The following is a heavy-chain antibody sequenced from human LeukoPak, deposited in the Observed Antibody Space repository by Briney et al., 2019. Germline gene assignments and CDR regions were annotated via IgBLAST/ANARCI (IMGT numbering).Heavy chain of an antibody. J-gene: IGHJ4*02. V-gene: IGHV3-74*01. CDR1: GFTFRKYI. CDR2: IKDGGTTT. D-gene: IGHD5-12*01. Sequence: PGGSLRLSCTVSGFTFRKYIMTWVRRAPGKGLVWVSRIKDGGTTTDYADSVKGRFTISRDDAKNTLYLQMNSLRAEDTAVYYCTTIRPGYWGQGTLVTVSP. CDR3: TTIRPGY.